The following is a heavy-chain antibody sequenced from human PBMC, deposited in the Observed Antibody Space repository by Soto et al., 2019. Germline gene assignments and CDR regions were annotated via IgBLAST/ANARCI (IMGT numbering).Heavy chain of an antibody. CDR3: TRSAVRPSGGVIGPFDY. V-gene: IGHV1-3*05. J-gene: IGHJ4*02. CDR2: INAGNGNT. CDR1: GYTFTNYA. D-gene: IGHD3-16*02. Sequence: QVQLVQSGAEERKPGASVKVSCKASGYTFTNYAMHWVRQAPGQRLEWMGWINAGNGNTKYSQKLQGRVTITRDTSPSSXYMELSSLRSEDTAVYYCTRSAVRPSGGVIGPFDYWGQGTLVTVSS.